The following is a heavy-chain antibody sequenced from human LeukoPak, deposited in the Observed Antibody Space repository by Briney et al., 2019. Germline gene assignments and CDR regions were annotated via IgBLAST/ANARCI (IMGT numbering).Heavy chain of an antibody. CDR3: AKMGALFVIVVAEFDY. Sequence: GGSLRLSCAASGFTFSSYAMSWVRQAPGKGLEWVSAFSGSGGSTYYADSVKGRFTISRDNSKNTLYLQMNSLRAEDTAVYYCAKMGALFVIVVAEFDYWGQGTLVTVSS. J-gene: IGHJ4*02. V-gene: IGHV3-23*01. CDR1: GFTFSSYA. CDR2: FSGSGGST. D-gene: IGHD3-22*01.